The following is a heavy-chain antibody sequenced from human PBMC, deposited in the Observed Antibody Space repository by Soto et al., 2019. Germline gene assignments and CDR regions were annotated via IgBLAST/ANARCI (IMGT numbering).Heavy chain of an antibody. V-gene: IGHV4-59*01. J-gene: IGHJ6*02. CDR2: IYYSGST. Sequence: QVQLQESGPGLVKPSETLSLTCTVSGGSISSYYWSWIRQPPGKGLEWIGYIYYSGSTNYNPSLKSRVTISVDTSKNQSSLTLSAVTAADTAVYYCARNPCGGSGGSCYSGGYYYYYNGMDVWGQGTTVTVSS. CDR1: GGSISSYY. CDR3: ARNPCGGSGGSCYSGGYYYYYNGMDV. D-gene: IGHD2-15*01.